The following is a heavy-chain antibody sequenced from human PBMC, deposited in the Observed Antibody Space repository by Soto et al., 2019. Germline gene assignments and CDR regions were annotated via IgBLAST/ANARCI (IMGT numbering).Heavy chain of an antibody. D-gene: IGHD3-10*01. V-gene: IGHV1-18*01. CDR2: VSADNVNT. J-gene: IGHJ5*02. CDR3: ARGPMAGSGWFDP. CDR1: GYTFTTYG. Sequence: ASVKVSCKASGYTFTTYGISWVRQAPGQGLEWIGWVSADNVNTNYAQKIQGRVTMTTDTSTSTAYMELRSLRSDDTAVYYCARGPMAGSGWFDPWGQGTLVTVSS.